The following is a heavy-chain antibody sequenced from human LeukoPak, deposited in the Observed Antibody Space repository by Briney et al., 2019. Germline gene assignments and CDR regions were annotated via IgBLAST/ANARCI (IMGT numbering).Heavy chain of an antibody. V-gene: IGHV4-39*01. D-gene: IGHD2-15*01. CDR1: GGSITSIHYY. CDR3: ARMTCGGGTCWWFDP. J-gene: IGHJ5*02. Sequence: SETLSLTCTVSGGSITSIHYYWGWIRQPPGKGLEWIGNIYYFGITYYNPSLRSRVTISVDTSKNQFSLKLSSVTAADTALYYCARMTCGGGTCWWFDPWGQGTLVTVSS. CDR2: IYYFGIT.